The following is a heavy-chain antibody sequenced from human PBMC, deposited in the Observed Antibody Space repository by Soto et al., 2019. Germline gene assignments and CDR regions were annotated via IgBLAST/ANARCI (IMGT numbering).Heavy chain of an antibody. CDR3: TTDPNYYDSSGYERRDY. CDR2: IKEDGSVT. Sequence: GGSLRLSCAGSGFTFSSHWMSWVRQAPGKGLEWVARIKEDGSVTYYVDSVKGRFTISRDNAKNSLYLQMNSLKTEDTAVYYCTTDPNYYDSSGYERRDYWGQGTLVTVSS. CDR1: GFTFSSHW. D-gene: IGHD3-22*01. V-gene: IGHV3-7*03. J-gene: IGHJ4*02.